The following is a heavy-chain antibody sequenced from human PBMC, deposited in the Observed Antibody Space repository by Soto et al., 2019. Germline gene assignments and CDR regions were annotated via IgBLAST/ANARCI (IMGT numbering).Heavy chain of an antibody. J-gene: IGHJ6*02. D-gene: IGHD6-13*01. V-gene: IGHV4-4*02. CDR1: GGSISSSNW. CDR2: IYHSGST. CDR3: ARAIAAAGTSYGMDV. Sequence: QVQLQESGPGLVKPSGTLSLTCAVSGGSISSSNWWSWVRQPPGKGLEWIGEIYHSGSTNYNPSLKVRVTISVDKSKNQSSLKLSSVTTADTAVYYCARAIAAAGTSYGMDVWGQGTTVTVSS.